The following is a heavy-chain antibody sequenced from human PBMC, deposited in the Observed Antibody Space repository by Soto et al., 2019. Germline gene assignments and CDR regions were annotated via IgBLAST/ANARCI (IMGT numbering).Heavy chain of an antibody. CDR2: DNSDGST. V-gene: IGHV3-74*01. J-gene: IGHJ4*02. D-gene: IGHD3-16*01. Sequence: PGGSLRLSCEAAGFTLSSYLMHWVRQGPGKGRGWVGPDNSDGSTSYADSVKGRFTISRDNDKNTLYLQMNSLRAEATAMYYCARGLSVDQVMVPGYWGQGALVTVSS. CDR1: GFTLSSYL. CDR3: ARGLSVDQVMVPGY.